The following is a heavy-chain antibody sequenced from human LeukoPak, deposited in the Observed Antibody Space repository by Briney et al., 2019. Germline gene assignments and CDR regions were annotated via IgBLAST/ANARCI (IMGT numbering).Heavy chain of an antibody. V-gene: IGHV1-8*01. J-gene: IGHJ6*02. CDR1: GYTFTSYD. D-gene: IGHD3-3*01. Sequence: ASVKVSCKASGYTFTSYDINWVRQATGQGLEWMGWMNPNSGNTGYAQKFQGRVTMTRNTSISTAYMELSSLRSDDTAVYYCARVAPSITIFYGMDVWGQGTTVTVSS. CDR2: MNPNSGNT. CDR3: ARVAPSITIFYGMDV.